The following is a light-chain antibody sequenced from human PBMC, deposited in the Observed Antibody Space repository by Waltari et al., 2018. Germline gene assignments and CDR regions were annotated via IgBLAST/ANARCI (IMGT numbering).Light chain of an antibody. Sequence: QSALTHPPSVPGSPGQSITASSTGVASAVGASDFVSWYQNQPANAPPVIIYNVPHPPPRISVRVSASKSGNTASLTSSGLQPEDEGHYYCSSQTLDGVVLFGGGTQVTVL. CDR1: ASAVGASDF. CDR3: SSQTLDGVVL. V-gene: IGLV2-14*03. CDR2: NVP. J-gene: IGLJ3*02.